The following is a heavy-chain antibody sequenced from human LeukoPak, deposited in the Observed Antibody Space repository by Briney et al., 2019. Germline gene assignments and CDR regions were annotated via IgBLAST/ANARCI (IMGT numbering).Heavy chain of an antibody. Sequence: GESLKISCQGSGYKFTSYWIGWVRQMPGKGLEWMGIISPGDSDTRYIPSFKGQVTISADKSISTAYLQWSSLKASDTAMYFCGRLPRISLAPDFWGQGTLVTASS. CDR1: GYKFTSYW. J-gene: IGHJ4*02. D-gene: IGHD2-15*01. CDR3: GRLPRISLAPDF. CDR2: ISPGDSDT. V-gene: IGHV5-51*01.